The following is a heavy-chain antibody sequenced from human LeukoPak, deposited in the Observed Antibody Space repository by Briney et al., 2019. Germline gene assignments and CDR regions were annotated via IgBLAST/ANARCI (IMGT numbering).Heavy chain of an antibody. Sequence: ATVKVSCTASGYTFTSYGISWVRQAPGQGLEWMGWISAYNGNTNYAQKLQGRVTMTTDTSTSTAYMELRSLRSDDTAVYYCARDRHGGNSDYWGQGTLVTVSS. CDR1: GYTFTSYG. CDR2: ISAYNGNT. V-gene: IGHV1-18*01. D-gene: IGHD4-23*01. J-gene: IGHJ4*02. CDR3: ARDRHGGNSDY.